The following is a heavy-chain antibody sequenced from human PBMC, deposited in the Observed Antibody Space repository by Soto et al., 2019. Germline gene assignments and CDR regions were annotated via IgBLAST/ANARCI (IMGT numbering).Heavy chain of an antibody. D-gene: IGHD3-10*01. V-gene: IGHV3-30*18. CDR2: ISYDGSNK. Sequence: QGQLVESGGGVVQPGRSLRLSCAASGFTFSSYGMHWVRQAPGKGLEWVAVISYDGSNKYYADSVKGRFTISRDNSKNTLYLQMNSLRAEDTAVYYCAKGLWFGELPFDAFDIWGQGTTVTVSS. J-gene: IGHJ3*02. CDR1: GFTFSSYG. CDR3: AKGLWFGELPFDAFDI.